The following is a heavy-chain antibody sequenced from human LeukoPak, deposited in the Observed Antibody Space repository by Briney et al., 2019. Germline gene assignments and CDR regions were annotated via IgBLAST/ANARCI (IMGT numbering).Heavy chain of an antibody. CDR1: GGSISSYY. D-gene: IGHD6-19*01. Sequence: SETLSLTCTVSGGSISSYYWSWIRQPPGKGLEWIGYIHYSGSTNYNPSLKSRVTISVDTSKNQFSLKLSSVTAADTAVYYCAGVSAGSNYYYYGMDVWGQGTTVTVSS. J-gene: IGHJ6*02. V-gene: IGHV4-59*01. CDR3: AGVSAGSNYYYYGMDV. CDR2: IHYSGST.